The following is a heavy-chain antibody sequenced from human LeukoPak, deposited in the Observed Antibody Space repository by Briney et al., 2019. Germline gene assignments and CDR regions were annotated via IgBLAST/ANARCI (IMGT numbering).Heavy chain of an antibody. CDR2: INAANGNT. Sequence: ASVKVSCTVSGYTLTELSMHWVRQAPGQRLEWMGWINAANGNTQYSQKFQGRVTITRDTSASTAYMELSSLRSEDTAVYYCARGAPIRVAVAATFDPWGQGTLVTVPS. J-gene: IGHJ5*02. CDR3: ARGAPIRVAVAATFDP. V-gene: IGHV1-3*01. D-gene: IGHD6-19*01. CDR1: GYTLTELS.